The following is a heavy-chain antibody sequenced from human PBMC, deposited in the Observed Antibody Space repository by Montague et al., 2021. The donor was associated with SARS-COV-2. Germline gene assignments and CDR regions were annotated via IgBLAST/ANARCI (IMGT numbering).Heavy chain of an antibody. CDR2: TYYSGSA. CDR3: ARLESTRGVIIRGAFHI. D-gene: IGHD3-10*01. J-gene: IGHJ3*02. V-gene: IGHV4-39*01. CDR1: GDSINNGRYY. Sequence: SETLSLTCSVSGDSINNGRYYWGWIRQPPGKGLEWIGTTYYSGSAYYNPSLKSRVTISVDTSKDQFSLKLNSVTATDTAVYYCARLESTRGVIIRGAFHIWGQGTKVTVSS.